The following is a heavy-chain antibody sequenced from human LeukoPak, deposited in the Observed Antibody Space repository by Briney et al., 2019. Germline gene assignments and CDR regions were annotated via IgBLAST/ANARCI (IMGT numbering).Heavy chain of an antibody. Sequence: SGPTLVKPTQPLTLTCTLSGFSLSTSGVGAGWIRQPPGKALEWLALIYWDDDKRYSPSLKSRLTITKDTSKNQVVLTMTNMDPVDTATYYCAPIRLGELSLYRGGYDAFDIWGQGTMVTVSS. D-gene: IGHD3-16*02. CDR3: APIRLGELSLYRGGYDAFDI. J-gene: IGHJ3*02. V-gene: IGHV2-5*02. CDR1: GFSLSTSGVG. CDR2: IYWDDDK.